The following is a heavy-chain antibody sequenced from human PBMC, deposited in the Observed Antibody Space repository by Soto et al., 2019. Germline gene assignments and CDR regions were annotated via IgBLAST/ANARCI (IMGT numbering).Heavy chain of an antibody. V-gene: IGHV3-49*03. CDR1: GFTFGDCA. D-gene: IGHD5-12*01. Sequence: PGGSLRLSCTGSGFTFGDCAMSWFRQAPGKGLEWVGFIRSKPYGVTTEYAASVKGRFTISRDDSKSIAYLQMNSLTTEDTAVYYCTRRIWEMATIRPENYWGQGTLVTVSS. J-gene: IGHJ4*02. CDR3: TRRIWEMATIRPENY. CDR2: IRSKPYGVTT.